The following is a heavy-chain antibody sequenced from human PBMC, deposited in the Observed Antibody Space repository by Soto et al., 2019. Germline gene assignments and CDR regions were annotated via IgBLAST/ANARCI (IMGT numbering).Heavy chain of an antibody. V-gene: IGHV4-59*01. CDR3: ARDYYDSIDYYYGLDV. Sequence: QVHLQESGPGLVKPSETLSLTCTVSGGSISTYYWSWIRQPPGQGLEWIGFIFYSGSTKYNPSLKSRVTLSVDTSKNQISLKLSSVTAADTAVYYCARDYYDSIDYYYGLDVWGQGTTVTVSS. CDR2: IFYSGST. D-gene: IGHD3-22*01. CDR1: GGSISTYY. J-gene: IGHJ6*02.